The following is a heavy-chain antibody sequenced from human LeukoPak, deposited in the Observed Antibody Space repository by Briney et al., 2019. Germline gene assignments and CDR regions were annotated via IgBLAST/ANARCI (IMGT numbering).Heavy chain of an antibody. Sequence: PSETLSLTCTASGVSISSYSWSWIRQPPGKGLEWIGYIYYSGSTNYNPSLKSRVTISVDTSKNQFSLKLSSVTAADTAVYYCVRGYCSGGSCYWDYWGQGTLVTVSS. D-gene: IGHD2-15*01. CDR2: IYYSGST. CDR1: GVSISSYS. J-gene: IGHJ4*02. V-gene: IGHV4-59*01. CDR3: VRGYCSGGSCYWDY.